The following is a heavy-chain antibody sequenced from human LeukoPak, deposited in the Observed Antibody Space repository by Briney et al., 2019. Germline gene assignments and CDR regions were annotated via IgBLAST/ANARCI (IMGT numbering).Heavy chain of an antibody. CDR3: ARVGDRNTPKY. J-gene: IGHJ4*02. V-gene: IGHV1-18*01. CDR2: SSGYNGNT. D-gene: IGHD1-26*01. Sequence: ASVKVSCKASGYTSTSYGIISVRQAPGQGLEWMGWSSGYNGNTKNAQKLQGRVTMTTDTSTSTAYMELRSLRSDDTAVYYCARVGDRNTPKYWGQGTLVTVSS. CDR1: GYTSTSYG.